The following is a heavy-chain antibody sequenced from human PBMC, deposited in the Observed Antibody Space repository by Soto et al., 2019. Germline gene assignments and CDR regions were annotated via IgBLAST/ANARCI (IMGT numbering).Heavy chain of an antibody. D-gene: IGHD3-16*01. CDR1: GASLDGRDDW. CDR2: ISHRENT. Sequence: TSETLSLTCGVSGASLDGRDDWWNWVRQSPGRELEWIGDISHRENTNYNPSLKSRTTISIDTSKNQFSLNLTSVTAADTAVYYCAKHGLTAYMAYYFDLWGRGTLVTVSS. CDR3: AKHGLTAYMAYYFDL. J-gene: IGHJ4*02. V-gene: IGHV4-4*02.